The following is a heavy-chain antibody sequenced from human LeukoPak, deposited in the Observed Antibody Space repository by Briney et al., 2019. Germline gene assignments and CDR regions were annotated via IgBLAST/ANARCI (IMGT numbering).Heavy chain of an antibody. CDR1: GYTFISYG. J-gene: IGHJ4*02. Sequence: ASVKVSCKASGYTFISYGISWVRQAPGQGPEWMGWIGAYNGNTNYAQKFQGRVTMTTDTSTSTVYMELRSLRSDDTAVYYCARDQSGGGDYWGQGTRVSVSS. CDR2: IGAYNGNT. V-gene: IGHV1-18*01. D-gene: IGHD3-16*01. CDR3: ARDQSGGGDY.